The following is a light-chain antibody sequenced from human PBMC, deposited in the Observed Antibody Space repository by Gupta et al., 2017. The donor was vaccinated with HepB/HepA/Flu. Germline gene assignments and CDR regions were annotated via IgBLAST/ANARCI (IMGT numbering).Light chain of an antibody. Sequence: AIQITHSPSSLAASVGDRITITCWASQGIRNDIGWYQQKPGKAPKLLIYGASTVESGVPSRFSGRGSGPEFILTISSRQPEDFATYYCPQENNSPWTFGQGTKVEIK. CDR3: PQENNSPWT. J-gene: IGKJ1*01. V-gene: IGKV1-6*01. CDR2: GAS. CDR1: QGIRND.